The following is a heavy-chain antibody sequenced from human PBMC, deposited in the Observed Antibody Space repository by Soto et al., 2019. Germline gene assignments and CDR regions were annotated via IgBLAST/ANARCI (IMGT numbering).Heavy chain of an antibody. J-gene: IGHJ4*02. Sequence: SETLSLTCTVSGGSISSYYWSWIRQPPGKGLEWIGYIYYSGSTNYNPSLKSRVTISVDTSKNQFSLKLSSVTAADTAVYYCARGRYCSGGSCYPPTAYFDYWGQGTLVTVSS. CDR3: ARGRYCSGGSCYPPTAYFDY. CDR2: IYYSGST. CDR1: GGSISSYY. V-gene: IGHV4-59*01. D-gene: IGHD2-15*01.